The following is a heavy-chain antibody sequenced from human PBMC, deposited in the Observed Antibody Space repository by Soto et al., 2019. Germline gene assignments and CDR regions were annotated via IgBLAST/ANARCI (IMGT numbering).Heavy chain of an antibody. D-gene: IGHD4-17*01. CDR3: AVSLGEYAYGDYGGSEDGFDI. Sequence: QVQLVQSGAEVKKPGASVKVSCKASGYTFISYGISWVRQAPGQGLEWMGWISTYNDNTNYAEKFQGRVTMTTDTSTSTAYMELRSLRSDDTAVYYCAVSLGEYAYGDYGGSEDGFDIWGQGTMVTVSS. V-gene: IGHV1-18*01. CDR1: GYTFISYG. CDR2: ISTYNDNT. J-gene: IGHJ3*02.